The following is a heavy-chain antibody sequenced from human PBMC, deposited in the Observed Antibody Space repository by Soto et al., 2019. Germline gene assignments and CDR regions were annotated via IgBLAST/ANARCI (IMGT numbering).Heavy chain of an antibody. CDR3: ATGVIYYET. CDR1: GFAFRHNY. CDR2: INTGGSPA. D-gene: IGHD1-26*01. J-gene: IGHJ5*02. Sequence: GGSLRLSCTVSGFAFRHNYLTWIRQAPGKGLEWLSYINTGGSPAYYADSVKGRFTISTDIAKKSLYLQMDSLRADDTGVYYCATGVIYYETCGQGTRVTVSS. V-gene: IGHV3-11*01.